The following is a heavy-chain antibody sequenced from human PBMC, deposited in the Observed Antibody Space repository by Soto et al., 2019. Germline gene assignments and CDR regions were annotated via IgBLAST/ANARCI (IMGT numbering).Heavy chain of an antibody. J-gene: IGHJ3*02. CDR2: ISYDGSNK. V-gene: IGHV3-30*03. CDR1: GFTFSSYG. Sequence: GGSLRLSCAASGFTFSSYGMHWVRQAPGKGLEWVAVISYDGSNKYYADSVKGRFTISRDNSKNTLYLQMNSLRAEDTAVYYCAAEYSGYPYAFDIWGQGTMVTVSS. D-gene: IGHD5-12*01. CDR3: AAEYSGYPYAFDI.